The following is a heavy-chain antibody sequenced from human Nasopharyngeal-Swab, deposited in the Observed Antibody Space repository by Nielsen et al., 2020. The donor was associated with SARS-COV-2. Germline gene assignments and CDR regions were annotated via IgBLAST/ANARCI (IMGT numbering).Heavy chain of an antibody. J-gene: IGHJ4*02. D-gene: IGHD4-17*01. Sequence: GESLKISCAASGFTFRTYWMSWVRQAPGKGLEWVANIKQDGSERYYLDSVKGRFTVSRDNAKNSLYLQMDSLRVEDTAVYCCARIHAYGDPEYFDYWGQGNLVAVSS. V-gene: IGHV3-7*01. CDR1: GFTFRTYW. CDR3: ARIHAYGDPEYFDY. CDR2: IKQDGSER.